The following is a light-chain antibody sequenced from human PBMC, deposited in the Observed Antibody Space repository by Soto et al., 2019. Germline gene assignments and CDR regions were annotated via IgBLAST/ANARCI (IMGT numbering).Light chain of an antibody. CDR3: QQSYSTLLLT. CDR2: AAS. Sequence: DIQMTQSPSSLSASVGDRVTITCRASQSISSYLNWYQQKPGKAPKLLIYAASSLQSGVPSRFSGSGSGTDFTLTISSPQPEDFATYYCQQSYSTLLLTFGGGTKVDIK. V-gene: IGKV1-39*01. J-gene: IGKJ4*01. CDR1: QSISSY.